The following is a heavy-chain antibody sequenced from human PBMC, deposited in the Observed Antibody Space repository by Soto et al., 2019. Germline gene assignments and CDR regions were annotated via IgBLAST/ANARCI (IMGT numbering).Heavy chain of an antibody. J-gene: IGHJ4*02. CDR1: GGTFSSYA. D-gene: IGHD3-10*01. Sequence: SVKVSCKASGGTFSSYAISWVRQAPGQGLEWMGGIIPIFGTANYAQKFQGRVTITADKSTSTAYMELSSLRSEDTAVYYCARVRGSPMGGDFDYWGQGTLVTVSS. V-gene: IGHV1-69*06. CDR3: ARVRGSPMGGDFDY. CDR2: IIPIFGTA.